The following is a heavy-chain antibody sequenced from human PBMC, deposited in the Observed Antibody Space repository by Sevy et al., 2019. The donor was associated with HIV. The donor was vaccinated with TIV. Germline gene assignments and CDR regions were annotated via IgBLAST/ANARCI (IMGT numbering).Heavy chain of an antibody. D-gene: IGHD3-10*01. CDR2: ISGSGGST. Sequence: GGSLRLSCAASGFTFSSYAMSWVRQAPGKGLEWVSAISGSGGSTYYADSVKGRFTISRDNSKNTLNLQMNSLRADDTAVYYCAPTYYYGSGSYYNFDYWGQGTLVTSPQ. V-gene: IGHV3-23*01. CDR3: APTYYYGSGSYYNFDY. CDR1: GFTFSSYA. J-gene: IGHJ4*02.